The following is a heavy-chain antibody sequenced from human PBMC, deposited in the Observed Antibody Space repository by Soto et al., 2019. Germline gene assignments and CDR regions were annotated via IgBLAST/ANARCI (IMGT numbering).Heavy chain of an antibody. Sequence: VQLMQSGAEVKQPGSSVKVSCKASGGTFSSHSINWVRQAPGQGLEWMGGIIPLFGTANYAQNFQGRVTITADQSTSTAYMELNSLRSDDTAVYYCAREVGYGDFSAALLDWGQGTLVTVSS. J-gene: IGHJ4*02. V-gene: IGHV1-69*01. CDR2: IIPLFGTA. CDR3: AREVGYGDFSAALLD. CDR1: GGTFSSHS. D-gene: IGHD4-17*01.